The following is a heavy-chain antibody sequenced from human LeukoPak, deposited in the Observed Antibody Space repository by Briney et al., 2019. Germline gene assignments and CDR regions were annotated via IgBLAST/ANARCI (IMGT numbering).Heavy chain of an antibody. V-gene: IGHV5-51*01. CDR2: IYPGDSDT. Sequence: PGESLKISCKGSGYSFTSYWIAWVRQMPGKGLEWMGIIYPGDSDTKYSPSFQAQVTISADKSITTAYLQWSSLKASGTAMYYCASSRIVGATDAFDIWGQGTMVTVSS. CDR1: GYSFTSYW. J-gene: IGHJ3*02. D-gene: IGHD1-26*01. CDR3: ASSRIVGATDAFDI.